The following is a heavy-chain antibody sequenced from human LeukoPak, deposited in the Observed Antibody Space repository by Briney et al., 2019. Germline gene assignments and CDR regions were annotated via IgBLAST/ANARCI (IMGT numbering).Heavy chain of an antibody. CDR2: IRDDGSNK. Sequence: GGSLRLSCAASGFTFSDYGMHWVRQAPGKGLEWVTFIRDDGSNKYYADSVKGRFTISRENSKNTLYLQMNSLRAEDTAMYYCARGTNFGYFDYWGQGTLVTVSS. J-gene: IGHJ4*02. D-gene: IGHD1-7*01. CDR1: GFTFSDYG. V-gene: IGHV3-30*02. CDR3: ARGTNFGYFDY.